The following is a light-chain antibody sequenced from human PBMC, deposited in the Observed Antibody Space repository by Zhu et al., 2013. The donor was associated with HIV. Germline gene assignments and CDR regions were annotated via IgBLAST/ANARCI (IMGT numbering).Light chain of an antibody. Sequence: QSALTQPASVSGSPGQSITISCTGTPSDIGGYDYVSWYQQHPGKVPKLIIYEVHNRPSGVSNRFSGSKSGNTASLTISGLQAEDEADYYCSSYTSSSTLEVFGGGTKLTVL. CDR1: PSDIGGYDY. CDR3: SSYTSSSTLEV. CDR2: EVH. J-gene: IGLJ3*02. V-gene: IGLV2-14*01.